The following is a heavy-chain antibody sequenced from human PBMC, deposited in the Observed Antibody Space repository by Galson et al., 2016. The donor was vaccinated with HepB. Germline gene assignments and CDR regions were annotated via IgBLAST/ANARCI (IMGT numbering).Heavy chain of an antibody. V-gene: IGHV5-51*01. CDR2: IYPSDSDT. CDR3: ARPGVDGAKEEIDY. J-gene: IGHJ4*02. D-gene: IGHD4-17*01. CDR1: GYSFSNFW. Sequence: QSGAEVKKPGESLKISCKTSGYSFSNFWIGWVRQMPGQGLEWMGVIYPSDSDTRYGPSFQGHVTLSADKSTATAYLQWRSLKASDTGIYFCARPGVDGAKEEIDYWGQGTLVTVSS.